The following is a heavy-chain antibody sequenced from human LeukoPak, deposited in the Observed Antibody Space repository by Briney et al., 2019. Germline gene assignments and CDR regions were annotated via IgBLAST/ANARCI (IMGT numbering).Heavy chain of an antibody. V-gene: IGHV3-23*01. J-gene: IGHJ6*04. CDR2: ISGSGGNT. CDR1: GFTFSNYG. D-gene: IGHD3-10*01. CDR3: ARVAFGELWGMDV. Sequence: GGSLRLSCAASGFTFSNYGMNWVRQAPGKGLEWVSGISGSGGNTYYADCVKGRFTISRDNSKNTLYLQMDSLRAEDTAVYHCARVAFGELWGMDVWGKGTTVTISS.